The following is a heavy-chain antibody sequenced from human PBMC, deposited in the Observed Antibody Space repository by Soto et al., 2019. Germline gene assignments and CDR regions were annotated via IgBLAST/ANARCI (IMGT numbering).Heavy chain of an antibody. Sequence: SLRLSCVGSGFTFSGYSMAWVRQAPGRGLEWVASISSRSTNIDYADSVKGRFTISRDNAKNLVSLQMSSLRGEDTALYYCAKFTEPGYSSIWYYFEYWGQGTPVTVSS. D-gene: IGHD6-19*01. CDR3: AKFTEPGYSSIWYYFEY. V-gene: IGHV3-21*06. CDR2: ISSRSTNI. J-gene: IGHJ4*02. CDR1: GFTFSGYS.